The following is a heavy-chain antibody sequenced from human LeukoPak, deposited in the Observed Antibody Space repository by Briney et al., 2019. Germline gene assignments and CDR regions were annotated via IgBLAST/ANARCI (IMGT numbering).Heavy chain of an antibody. D-gene: IGHD6-13*01. J-gene: IGHJ4*02. V-gene: IGHV2-5*01. CDR2: IYWNDEK. CDR3: AHSSLVAGGPDLGY. Sequence: SGPTLVKPTQTLTLTCNFSGFSLSTFGVGVGWIRQPPGKALEWLALIYWNDEKRYSPSLKSRLTTTKDTSKSQVVLTMTNMDPVDTATYYCAHSSLVAGGPDLGYWGQGILVTVSS. CDR1: GFSLSTFGVG.